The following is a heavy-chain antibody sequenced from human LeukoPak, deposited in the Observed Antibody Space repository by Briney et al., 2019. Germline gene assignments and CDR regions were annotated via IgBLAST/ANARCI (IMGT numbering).Heavy chain of an antibody. CDR1: GFTFSSYS. J-gene: IGHJ3*02. V-gene: IGHV3-21*01. Sequence: GGSLRPSCAASGFTFSSYSMNWVRQAPGKGLEWVSSISSSSSYIYYADSVKGRFTISRDNAKNSLYLQMNSLRAEDTAVYYCASAVLANDAFDIWGQGTMVTVSS. CDR3: ASAVLANDAFDI. CDR2: ISSSSSYI. D-gene: IGHD3-10*02.